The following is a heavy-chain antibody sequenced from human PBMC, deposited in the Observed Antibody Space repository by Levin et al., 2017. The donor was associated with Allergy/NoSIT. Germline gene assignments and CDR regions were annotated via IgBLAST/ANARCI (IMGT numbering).Heavy chain of an antibody. CDR3: ARAGGRGSSSWYGGYYFDY. CDR1: GFTFSSYG. V-gene: IGHV3-33*01. Sequence: GESLKISCAASGFTFSSYGMHWVRQAPGKGLEWVAVIWYDGSNKYYADSVKGRFTISRDNSKNTLYLQMNSLRAEDTAVYYCARAGGRGSSSWYGGYYFDYWGQGTLVTVSS. J-gene: IGHJ4*02. CDR2: IWYDGSNK. D-gene: IGHD6-13*01.